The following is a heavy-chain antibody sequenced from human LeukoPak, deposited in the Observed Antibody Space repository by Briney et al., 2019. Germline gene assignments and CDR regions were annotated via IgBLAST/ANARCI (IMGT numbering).Heavy chain of an antibody. CDR2: ISASGGGT. CDR1: GFTFSGYA. D-gene: IGHD3-10*01. J-gene: IGHJ4*02. V-gene: IGHV3-23*01. CDR3: AKDGDYGSV. Sequence: PGGSLRLSCAASGFTFSGYAMSWVRQAPGKGLDWVSTISASGGGTYHADSVKGRFTVSRDNSQNTLYLQMNSLRAEDTAVYYCAKDGDYGSVWGQGTLVTVSS.